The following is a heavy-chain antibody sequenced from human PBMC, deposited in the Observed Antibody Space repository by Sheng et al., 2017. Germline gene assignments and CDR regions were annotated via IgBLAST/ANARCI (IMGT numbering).Heavy chain of an antibody. CDR1: GYTFSGYD. CDR2: MTPNSGDT. Sequence: QVQLVQSGAEVKKPGASVRVSCKASGYTFSGYDINWVRQATGQGLEWMGRMTPNSGDTASAQQFQGRVTFTSDTSISTAYMELSSLRSEDTAVYYCGRSPSAIDYVGPGN. CDR3: GRSPSAIDY. J-gene: IGHJ4*02. V-gene: IGHV1-8*03.